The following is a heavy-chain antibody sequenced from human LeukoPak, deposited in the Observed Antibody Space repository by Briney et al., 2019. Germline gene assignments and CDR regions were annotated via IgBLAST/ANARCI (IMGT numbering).Heavy chain of an antibody. CDR3: ARASYYEFWSGYYSDYYGMDV. V-gene: IGHV3-74*01. Sequence: GGCLRLSCAASGFTFSSYWMHWVRPAPGKGMGWVSRINSDGSSTSYADSVKGRFTISRDNAKNTLYLQMNSLRAEDTDVYYCARASYYEFWSGYYSDYYGMDVWGQGTTVTVSS. CDR1: GFTFSSYW. CDR2: INSDGSST. D-gene: IGHD3-3*01. J-gene: IGHJ6*02.